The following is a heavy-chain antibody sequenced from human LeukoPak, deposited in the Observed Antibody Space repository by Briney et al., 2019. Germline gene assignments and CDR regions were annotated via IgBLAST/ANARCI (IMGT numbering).Heavy chain of an antibody. V-gene: IGHV4-31*03. CDR3: AASIVVGPLGHDAFDI. J-gene: IGHJ3*02. Sequence: SETLSLTCTVSGGSITRGGHFWSWIRQHPVRGLEWIGHISYSGSTYFNPSLKSRLSMSADTSENQFSLKLRSVTAADTAVYYCAASIVVGPLGHDAFDIWGQGAVVTVSS. D-gene: IGHD3-22*01. CDR2: ISYSGST. CDR1: GGSITRGGHF.